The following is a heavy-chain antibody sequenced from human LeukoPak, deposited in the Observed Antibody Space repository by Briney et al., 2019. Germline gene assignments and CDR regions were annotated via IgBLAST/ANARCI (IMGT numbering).Heavy chain of an antibody. J-gene: IGHJ3*01. Sequence: PGGSLRLSCAASGFTFSSYAMSWVRQAPGKGLEWVSAISGSGGSPYYADSVRGRVTLSRDNSKNTLYLEMRSLSAEDTAVYHCAKGPFSGTYNDAFDVWGQGTMVVVSS. D-gene: IGHD1-26*01. CDR3: AKGPFSGTYNDAFDV. CDR2: ISGSGGSP. V-gene: IGHV3-23*01. CDR1: GFTFSSYA.